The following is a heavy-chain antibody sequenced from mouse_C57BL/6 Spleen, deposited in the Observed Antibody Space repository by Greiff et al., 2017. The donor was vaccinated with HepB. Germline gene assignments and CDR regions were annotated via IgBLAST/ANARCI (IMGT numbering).Heavy chain of an antibody. Sequence: DVMLVESGGGLVKPGGSLKLSCAASGFTFSSYTMSWVRQTPEKRLEWVATISGGGGNTYYPDSVKGRFTISRDNAKNTLYLQMSSLRSEDTALYYCARHGPNYYGSSLAYWGQGTLVTVSA. V-gene: IGHV5-9*01. CDR1: GFTFSSYT. CDR2: ISGGGGNT. J-gene: IGHJ3*01. CDR3: ARHGPNYYGSSLAY. D-gene: IGHD1-1*01.